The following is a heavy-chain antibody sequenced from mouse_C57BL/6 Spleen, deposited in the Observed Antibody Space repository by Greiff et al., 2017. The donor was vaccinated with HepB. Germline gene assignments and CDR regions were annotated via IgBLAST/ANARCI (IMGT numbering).Heavy chain of an antibody. CDR3: ARGVVAHYYAMDY. D-gene: IGHD1-1*01. J-gene: IGHJ4*01. Sequence: VQLQQPGAELVKPGASVKLSCKASGYTFTSYWMHWVKQRPGQGLEWIGMIHPNSGSTNYNEKFKSKATLTVDKSSSTAYMQLSSLTSEDSAVYYCARGVVAHYYAMDYWGQGTSVTVS. CDR1: GYTFTSYW. CDR2: IHPNSGST. V-gene: IGHV1-64*01.